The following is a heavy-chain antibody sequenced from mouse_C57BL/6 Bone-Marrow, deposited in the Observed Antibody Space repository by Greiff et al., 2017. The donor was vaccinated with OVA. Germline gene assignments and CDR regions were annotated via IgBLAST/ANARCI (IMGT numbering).Heavy chain of an antibody. J-gene: IGHJ1*03. CDR2: IDPANGNT. V-gene: IGHV14-3*01. D-gene: IGHD1-1*01. Sequence: EVQLQQSVAELVRPGASVKLSCTASGFNIKNTYMHWVKQRPEQGLEWIGRIDPANGNTKYAPKFQGKATITADTSSNTAYLPLNSLTAKDTAIYYCAKQYYGSLDVWGTGTTVTVSS. CDR1: GFNIKNTY. CDR3: AKQYYGSLDV.